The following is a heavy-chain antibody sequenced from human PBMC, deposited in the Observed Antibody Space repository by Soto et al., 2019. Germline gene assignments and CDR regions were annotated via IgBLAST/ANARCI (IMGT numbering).Heavy chain of an antibody. CDR2: IYYSGNT. D-gene: IGHD3-9*01. J-gene: IGHJ3*02. CDR1: GGSIKTNGYY. Sequence: SETLSLTCTVSGGSIKTNGYYWSWIRQHPGRGLEWIGYIYYSGNTYYNPSLRSRVTLSVDTSKNQFSPKLSSVTAADTAVYYCAREDAYNIRSAFDIWGQGTMVTVSS. V-gene: IGHV4-31*03. CDR3: AREDAYNIRSAFDI.